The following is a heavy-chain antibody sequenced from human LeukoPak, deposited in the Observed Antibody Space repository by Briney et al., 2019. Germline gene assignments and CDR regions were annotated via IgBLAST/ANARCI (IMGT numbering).Heavy chain of an antibody. CDR2: ISSSSSYI. V-gene: IGHV3-21*01. CDR3: ARDDYDFWSGYPTQNWFDP. D-gene: IGHD3-3*01. J-gene: IGHJ5*02. Sequence: GSLRLSCAASGFTFSSYSMNWVRQAPGKGLEWVSSISSSSSYIYYADSVKGRFTISRDNAKNSLYLQMNSLRAEDTAVYYCARDDYDFWSGYPTQNWFDPWGQGTLVTVSS. CDR1: GFTFSSYS.